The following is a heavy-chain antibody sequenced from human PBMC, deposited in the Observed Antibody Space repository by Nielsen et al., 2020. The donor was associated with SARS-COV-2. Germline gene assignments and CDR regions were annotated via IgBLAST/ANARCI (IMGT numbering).Heavy chain of an antibody. V-gene: IGHV3-23*01. CDR2: ISGRGHKS. J-gene: IGHJ3*02. D-gene: IGHD4/OR15-4a*01. CDR1: GFSFNTHA. CDR3: AKENFESTDYGEDAFDI. Sequence: GGSLRRSCAASGFSFNTHAMDWVRQALGKGLEWVSGISGRGHKSFYADSVKGRFTISRDNSKNTVYLQMHSLRAEDTALYYCAKENFESTDYGEDAFDIWGQGTLVTVSS.